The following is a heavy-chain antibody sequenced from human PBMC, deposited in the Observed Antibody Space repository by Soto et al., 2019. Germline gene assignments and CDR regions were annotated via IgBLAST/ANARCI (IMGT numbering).Heavy chain of an antibody. CDR1: GFTFSSYA. CDR3: ARGHYYDISCYYHSRKCFDY. J-gene: IGHJ4*02. V-gene: IGHV3-30-3*01. D-gene: IGHD3-22*01. Sequence: QVQLVESGGGVVQPGRSLRLSCAASGFTFSSYAMHWVRQAPGKGLEWVAVISYDGSNKYYADSVKGRFTISRDDSKNTLYLQMNSSRAEDTAVYYCARGHYYDISCYYHSRKCFDYRVQGTLVTVSS. CDR2: ISYDGSNK.